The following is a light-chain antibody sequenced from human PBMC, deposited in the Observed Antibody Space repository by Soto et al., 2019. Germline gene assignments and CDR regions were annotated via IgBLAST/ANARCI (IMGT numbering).Light chain of an antibody. V-gene: IGKV3-15*01. CDR2: GAS. CDR1: QSVSST. J-gene: IGKJ1*01. CDR3: QQYHDWPWT. Sequence: EIVITQSPATLSVSPGERATLSCRASQSVSSTLVWYQQKPGQAPRLLFYGASTRATGIPARFSGSGSGTEFTLTISSLQSEDFAVYYCQQYHDWPWTFGQGTKVDI.